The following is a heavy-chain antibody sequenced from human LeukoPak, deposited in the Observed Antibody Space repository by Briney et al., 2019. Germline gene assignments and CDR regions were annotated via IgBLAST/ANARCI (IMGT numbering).Heavy chain of an antibody. CDR2: ISSSVSTI. CDR1: GFTYSRYD. Sequence: PGGSQRLSCAASGFTYSRYDVNCLSHAPGKGLECVSYISSSVSTIYYTDSVKGRFPITRDIAKNSLYLQMNSLRAEHTAVYYCVRSPYETDAFDISGQRKMVTVSS. J-gene: IGHJ3*02. CDR3: VRSPYETDAFDI. V-gene: IGHV3-48*03. D-gene: IGHD3-3*01.